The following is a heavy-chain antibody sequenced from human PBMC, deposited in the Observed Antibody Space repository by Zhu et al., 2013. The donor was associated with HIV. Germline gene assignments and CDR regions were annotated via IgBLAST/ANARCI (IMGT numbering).Heavy chain of an antibody. CDR2: IIPIFGTA. V-gene: IGHV1-69*01. CDR1: GGTFSSYA. Sequence: QVQLVQSGAEVKKPGSSVKVSCKASGGTFSSYAISWVRQAPGQGLEWMGGIIPIFGTANYAQKFQGRVTITADESTSTAYMELSSLRSEDTAVYYCARVLVSAGHYYYYGMDVWGQGTTVTVSS. D-gene: IGHD6-13*01. J-gene: IGHJ6*02. CDR3: ARVLVSAGHYYYYGMDV.